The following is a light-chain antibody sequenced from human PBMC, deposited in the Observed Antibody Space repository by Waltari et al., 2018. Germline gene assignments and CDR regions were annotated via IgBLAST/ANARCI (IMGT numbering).Light chain of an antibody. J-gene: IGLJ6*01. CDR1: SGSIASNY. Sequence: NFMLTQPHSVSESPGKTVTISCTRSSGSIASNYVQWYQQRPGSAPTTVIYEDNQRPSGVPDRFSGSIDSSSNSASLTISGLKTEDEADYYCQSYDSSNNVFGSGTKVTVI. CDR3: QSYDSSNNV. V-gene: IGLV6-57*03. CDR2: EDN.